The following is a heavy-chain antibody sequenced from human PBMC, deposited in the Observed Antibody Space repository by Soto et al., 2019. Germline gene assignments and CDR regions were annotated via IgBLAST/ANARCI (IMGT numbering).Heavy chain of an antibody. D-gene: IGHD5-18*01. V-gene: IGHV3-30-3*01. CDR2: ISYDGSNK. Sequence: GGSLRLSCAASGFTFSSYNMNWVRQAPGKGLEWVAVISYDGSNKYYADSVKGRFTISRDNSKNTLYLQMNSLRAEDTAVYYCARDPLWGTAMVLWYFDLWGRGTLVTVSS. CDR1: GFTFSSYN. J-gene: IGHJ2*01. CDR3: ARDPLWGTAMVLWYFDL.